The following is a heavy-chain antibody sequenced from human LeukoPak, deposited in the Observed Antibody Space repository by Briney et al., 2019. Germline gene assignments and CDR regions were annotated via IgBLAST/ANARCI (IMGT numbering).Heavy chain of an antibody. Sequence: GRSLRLSCAASGFTFSDYGIHWVRQAPGKGLEWVAVIWYDGTNKYYGDSVKGRFTISRDNSKNTLYLQMNSLRAEDTAVYYCAKDWGSYSTTADSWGQGTLVTVSS. CDR1: GFTFSDYG. V-gene: IGHV3-33*06. CDR3: AKDWGSYSTTADS. J-gene: IGHJ5*01. D-gene: IGHD1-26*01. CDR2: IWYDGTNK.